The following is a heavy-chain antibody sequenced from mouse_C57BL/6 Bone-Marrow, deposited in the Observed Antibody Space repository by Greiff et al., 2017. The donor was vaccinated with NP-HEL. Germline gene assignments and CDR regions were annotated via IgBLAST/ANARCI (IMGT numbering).Heavy chain of an antibody. D-gene: IGHD1-1*01. CDR3: ARPNNYYGSSYDY. Sequence: VQLQQPGAELVKPGASVKMSCKASGYTFTSYWITWVKQRPGQGLEWIGDIYPGSGSTNYNEKFKSKATLTVDTSSSTAYMQLSSLTSEDSAVYYCARPNNYYGSSYDYWGQGTTLTVSS. V-gene: IGHV1-55*01. CDR1: GYTFTSYW. CDR2: IYPGSGST. J-gene: IGHJ2*01.